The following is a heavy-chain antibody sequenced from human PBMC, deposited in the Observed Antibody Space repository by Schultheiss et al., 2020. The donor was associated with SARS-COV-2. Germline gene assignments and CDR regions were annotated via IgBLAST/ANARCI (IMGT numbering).Heavy chain of an antibody. D-gene: IGHD2-15*01. V-gene: IGHV3-7*04. J-gene: IGHJ6*02. CDR1: GFTFSSYW. CDR3: ARGRPLVVVAAQPEYGMDG. Sequence: GGSLRLSCAASGFTFSSYWMSWVRQAPGKGLEWVANIKQDGSEKYYADSVKGRFTISRDNSKNTLYLQMNSLRAEDTAVYYCARGRPLVVVAAQPEYGMDGWGQGTTVTVSS. CDR2: IKQDGSEK.